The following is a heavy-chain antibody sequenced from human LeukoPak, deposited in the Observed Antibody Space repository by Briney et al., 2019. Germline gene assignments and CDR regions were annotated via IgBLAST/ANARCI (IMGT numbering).Heavy chain of an antibody. D-gene: IGHD2-2*01. CDR2: IKSKTDGGTT. Sequence: GGSLRHSCAASGFTFSNAWMSWVRQAPGKGLEWVGRIKSKTDGGTTDYAAPVKGRFTISRDDSKNTLYLQMNSLKTEDTAVYYCTTRVVVVVPAAIDYWGQGTLVTVSS. V-gene: IGHV3-15*01. CDR3: TTRVVVVVPAAIDY. CDR1: GFTFSNAW. J-gene: IGHJ4*02.